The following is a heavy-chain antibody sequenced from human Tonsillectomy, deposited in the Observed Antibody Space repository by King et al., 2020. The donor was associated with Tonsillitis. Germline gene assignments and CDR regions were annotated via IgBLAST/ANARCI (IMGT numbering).Heavy chain of an antibody. D-gene: IGHD3-9*01. CDR1: GFTFNDYA. CDR3: TKARVLTGNGFDY. J-gene: IGHJ4*02. CDR2: ISWNGGTK. Sequence: VQLVESGGGLVQPGRSLRLSCAVSGFTFNDYAMHWVRQAPGKGLEWVSGISWNGGTKDYADSVKGRFTISRDNAKNSLYLQMSSLRPEDTAFYHCTKARVLTGNGFDYWGRGTLVTVSS. V-gene: IGHV3-9*01.